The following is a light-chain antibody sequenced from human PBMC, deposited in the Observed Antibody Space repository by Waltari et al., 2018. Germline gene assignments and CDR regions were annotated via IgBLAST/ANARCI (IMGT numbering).Light chain of an antibody. J-gene: IGLJ3*02. CDR2: RKK. Sequence: QSVLTQPPSASGTPGQRVTISCSGSRSNIGHNYVYRYQQPPGTAPKLLNYRKKPRPSGVPYRFSGSKACTSALLAIRGVRSEDGADYYCAVWDDSLSGRVFGGGTKVTVL. CDR3: AVWDDSLSGRV. V-gene: IGLV1-47*01. CDR1: RSNIGHNY.